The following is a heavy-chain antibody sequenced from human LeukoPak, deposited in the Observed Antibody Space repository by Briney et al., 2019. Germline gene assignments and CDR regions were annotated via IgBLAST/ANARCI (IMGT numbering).Heavy chain of an antibody. Sequence: SETLSLTCTVSGGSISSRTFYWGWIRQPPGKGLEWIGTIYYSGGTYYNPSLYSRVTLSVDTSKNQFSLNLNSVTAADTAVYYCARTRLRGWYYFDYWGQGTLVTVSS. CDR3: ARTRLRGWYYFDY. CDR2: IYYSGGT. J-gene: IGHJ4*02. D-gene: IGHD6-19*01. CDR1: GGSISSRTFY. V-gene: IGHV4-39*07.